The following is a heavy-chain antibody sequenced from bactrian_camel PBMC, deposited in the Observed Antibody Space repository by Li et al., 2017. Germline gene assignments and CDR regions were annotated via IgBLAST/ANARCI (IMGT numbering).Heavy chain of an antibody. CDR3: AASDGVICYGGSWGNRYEYDY. V-gene: IGHV3S1*01. Sequence: HVQLVESGGGSVQAGGSLRLSCNFSGYTRGFCLGWFRQSPGKEREAVATIYTGGGSAYYVDSVKGRFTISEDSAKNTVYLQMNSLKPEDTAMYYCAASDGVICYGGSWGNRYEYDYWGQGTQVTVS. J-gene: IGHJ4*01. D-gene: IGHD6*01. CDR2: IYTGGGSA. CDR1: GYTRGFC.